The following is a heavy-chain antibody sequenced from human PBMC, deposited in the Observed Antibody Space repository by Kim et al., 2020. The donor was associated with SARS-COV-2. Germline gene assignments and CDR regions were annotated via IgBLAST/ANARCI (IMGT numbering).Heavy chain of an antibody. CDR2: MSFDGSSK. CDR1: GSYK. CDR3: ATEGGTSGRCGYFDS. V-gene: IGHV3-30*04. J-gene: IGHJ4*02. Sequence: GGSLRLSCVTSGSYKIHWVRQAPGKGLEWVAAMSFDGSSKYFVDSVKGRFTISRDNSKNTVYLELNSLRDEDSAVYYCATEGGTSGRCGYFDSWGQGTLVTVSS. D-gene: IGHD2-15*01.